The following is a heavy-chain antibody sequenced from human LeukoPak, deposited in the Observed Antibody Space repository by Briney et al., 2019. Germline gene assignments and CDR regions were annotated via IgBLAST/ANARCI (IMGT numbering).Heavy chain of an antibody. Sequence: GSSVKVSCKASGGTFSRYAISWVRQAPGQGLEWMGIIDPSGGSTNYAQKFQGRVTVTRDTSTSTVNMELRSLTSEDTAVYYCARAQYFDWVSSLDYWGQGTLVTVSS. D-gene: IGHD3-9*01. V-gene: IGHV1-46*01. CDR2: IDPSGGST. J-gene: IGHJ4*02. CDR3: ARAQYFDWVSSLDY. CDR1: GGTFSRYA.